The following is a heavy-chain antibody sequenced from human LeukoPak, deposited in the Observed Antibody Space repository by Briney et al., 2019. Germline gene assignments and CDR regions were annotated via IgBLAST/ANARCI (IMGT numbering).Heavy chain of an antibody. D-gene: IGHD4-17*01. CDR2: MNPNSGNT. V-gene: IGHV1-8*01. Sequence: EASVKVSCKASGYTFTSYDINWVRQATGQGLEWMGWMNPNSGNTGYAQKFQGRVTMTRNTSISTAYMELSSLRSEDTAVYYCARAIGDYFSFDYWGQGTLVTVSS. J-gene: IGHJ4*02. CDR1: GYTFTSYD. CDR3: ARAIGDYFSFDY.